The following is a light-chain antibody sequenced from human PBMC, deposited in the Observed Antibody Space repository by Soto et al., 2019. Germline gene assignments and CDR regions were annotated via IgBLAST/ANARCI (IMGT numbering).Light chain of an antibody. V-gene: IGKV3-20*01. CDR2: GAS. Sequence: IEMTQSPATPALSPGERATLSCRASQSVSSDYLVWYQQKPGLPPRLLIYGASRRATGIPDRFSGSGSGTDFILTISRLEPEDFALYYCHQYNSWPPGTLGQGTKVDIK. CDR3: HQYNSWPPGT. J-gene: IGKJ2*01. CDR1: QSVSSDY.